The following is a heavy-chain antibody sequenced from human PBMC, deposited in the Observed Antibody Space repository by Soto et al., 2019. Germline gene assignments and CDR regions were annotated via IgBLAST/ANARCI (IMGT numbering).Heavy chain of an antibody. CDR2: IYNNGGS. Sequence: SETLSLTCFVSGGSVTSHAWNWVRQPPGKGLEWLGYIYNNGGSYYNPSLKSRVTISLDRSQNHFSLRLNSVTAADTALYFCARGDKNNDYYFDHWGQGTLVTVSS. J-gene: IGHJ4*02. D-gene: IGHD3-16*01. V-gene: IGHV4-59*02. CDR3: ARGDKNNDYYFDH. CDR1: GGSVTSHA.